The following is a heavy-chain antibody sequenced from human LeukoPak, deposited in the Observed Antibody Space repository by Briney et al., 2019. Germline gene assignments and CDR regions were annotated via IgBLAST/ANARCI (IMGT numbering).Heavy chain of an antibody. Sequence: ASVKVSCKASGYTFTSYGISWVGQAPGQGLEWMGWISAYNGNTNYAQKLQGRVTMTTDTSTSTAYMELRSLRSDDTAVYYCARSRYCSGGSCYRFDPWGQGTLVTVYS. V-gene: IGHV1-18*01. CDR3: ARSRYCSGGSCYRFDP. CDR2: ISAYNGNT. J-gene: IGHJ5*02. D-gene: IGHD2-15*01. CDR1: GYTFTSYG.